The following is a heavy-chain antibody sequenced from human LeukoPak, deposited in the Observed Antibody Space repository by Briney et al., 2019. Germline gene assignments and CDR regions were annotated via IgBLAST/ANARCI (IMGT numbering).Heavy chain of an antibody. D-gene: IGHD3-22*01. CDR1: GDSISSYY. J-gene: IGHJ4*02. Sequence: PSETLSLTCTVSGDSISSYYWSWIRQPAGKGLEWIGRIYTSGSTNYNPSLMSRVTMSVDTSKNQFSLKLSSVTAADTAVYYCARDYYDSSGYYWWYFDYWGQGTLVTVSS. CDR2: IYTSGST. V-gene: IGHV4-4*07. CDR3: ARDYYDSSGYYWWYFDY.